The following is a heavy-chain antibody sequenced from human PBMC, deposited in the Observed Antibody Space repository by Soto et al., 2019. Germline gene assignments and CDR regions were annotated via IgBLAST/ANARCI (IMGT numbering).Heavy chain of an antibody. Sequence: GGSLRLSCAGSGFTFSNYGMHWVRQAPGKGLAWVAVISYDGSIKYYVDSVKGRFTISRDNSKNTLNLQMNSLRAEDTAVYYCARRSSSWYFDYWGQGTLVTVSS. CDR3: ARRSSSWYFDY. CDR1: GFTFSNYG. V-gene: IGHV3-30*03. J-gene: IGHJ4*02. CDR2: ISYDGSIK. D-gene: IGHD6-13*01.